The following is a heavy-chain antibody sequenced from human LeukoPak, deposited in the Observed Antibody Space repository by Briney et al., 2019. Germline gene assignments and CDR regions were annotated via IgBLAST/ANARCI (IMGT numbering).Heavy chain of an antibody. CDR1: GFTFSASW. CDR3: ARDVGWGYFDC. V-gene: IGHV3-7*01. CDR2: IEQDGREK. Sequence: HPGGSLRLSCAASGFTFSASWMSWVRQAPGKGLEWVANIEQDGREKDYVDSVKGRFTISRDNTKKSLFLQMDNLRADDTAVYYCARDVGWGYFDCWGQGTLATVSS. J-gene: IGHJ4*02. D-gene: IGHD6-19*01.